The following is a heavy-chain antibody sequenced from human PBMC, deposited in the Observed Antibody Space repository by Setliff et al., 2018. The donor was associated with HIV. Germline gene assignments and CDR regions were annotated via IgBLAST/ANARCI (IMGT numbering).Heavy chain of an antibody. J-gene: IGHJ4*02. D-gene: IGHD6-25*01. CDR2: IYYSGST. CDR1: GGSISGHY. CDR3: ARKNRGAPAPFDY. V-gene: IGHV4-59*08. Sequence: PSETLSLTCIVSGGSISGHYWSWIRQPPGKGLEWIGSIYYSGSTNYNPSLKSRVTISADTSKSQFSLNLSSVTAADTAVYYCARKNRGAPAPFDYWGQGTLVTVSS.